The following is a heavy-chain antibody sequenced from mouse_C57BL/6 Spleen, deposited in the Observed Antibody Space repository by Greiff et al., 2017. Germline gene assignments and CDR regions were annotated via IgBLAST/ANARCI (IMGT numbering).Heavy chain of an antibody. J-gene: IGHJ2*01. V-gene: IGHV3-6*01. D-gene: IGHD2-4*01. CDR3: ARVGIYYDYDETFDD. CDR2: ISYDGSN. Sequence: EVQLQESGPGLVKPSQSLSLTCSVTGYSITSGYYWNWIRQFPGNKLEWMGYISYDGSNNYNPSLKNRIAISRDTSKNQCFLKLNSVTTEDTATYYCARVGIYYDYDETFDDWGKGTTLTVSS. CDR1: GYSITSGYY.